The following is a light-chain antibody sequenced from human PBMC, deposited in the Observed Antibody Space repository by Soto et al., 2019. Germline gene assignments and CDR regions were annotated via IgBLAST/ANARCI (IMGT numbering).Light chain of an antibody. CDR2: GAS. Sequence: EIVMTQSPATLSVSPGERATLSCRASQSVTSNLAWYQQKPGQAPRLLIYGASNRATGIPDRFSGSGSGTDFTLTISRLEPEDFAVYYCQQYASSPWTFGQGTKV. J-gene: IGKJ1*01. V-gene: IGKV3-20*01. CDR3: QQYASSPWT. CDR1: QSVTSN.